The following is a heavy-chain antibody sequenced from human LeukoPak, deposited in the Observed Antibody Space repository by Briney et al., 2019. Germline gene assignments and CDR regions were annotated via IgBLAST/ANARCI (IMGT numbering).Heavy chain of an antibody. Sequence: SVKVSCKASGGTFSGYAISWVRQAPGQGLEWMGGIIPIFGTANYAQKFQGRVTITADKSTGTAYMELSSLRSEDTAVYYCARHLSSGWLFDYWGQGTLVTVSS. D-gene: IGHD6-19*01. CDR1: GGTFSGYA. CDR2: IIPIFGTA. CDR3: ARHLSSGWLFDY. V-gene: IGHV1-69*06. J-gene: IGHJ4*02.